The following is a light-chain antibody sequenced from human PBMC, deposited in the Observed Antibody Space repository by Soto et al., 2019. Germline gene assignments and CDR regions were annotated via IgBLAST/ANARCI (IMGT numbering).Light chain of an antibody. V-gene: IGKV1-5*01. CDR2: DAS. J-gene: IGKJ1*01. Sequence: DFQPTQTPSTLSASEGAAVTVTCRASQSVSGWLAWYQQKPGEAPKLLIYDASALPRGVPSRFSGSGSGTKFTLTIASLQPDDFATYYCQQYETFSGTFGPGTKVDIK. CDR1: QSVSGW. CDR3: QQYETFSGT.